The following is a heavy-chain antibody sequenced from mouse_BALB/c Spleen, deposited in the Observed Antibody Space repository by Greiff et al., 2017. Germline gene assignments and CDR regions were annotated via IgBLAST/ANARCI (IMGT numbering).Heavy chain of an antibody. CDR3: ARSRGQNDYDGTGWYFDV. J-gene: IGHJ1*01. CDR2: ISSGSSTI. V-gene: IGHV5-17*02. CDR1: GFTFSSFG. D-gene: IGHD2-4*01. Sequence: EVKLVESGGGLVKPGGSRKLSCAASGFTFSSFGMHWVRQAPEKGLEWVAYISSGSSTIYYADTVKGRFTISRDNPKNTLFLQMTSLRSEDTAMYYCARSRGQNDYDGTGWYFDVWGAGTTVTVSS.